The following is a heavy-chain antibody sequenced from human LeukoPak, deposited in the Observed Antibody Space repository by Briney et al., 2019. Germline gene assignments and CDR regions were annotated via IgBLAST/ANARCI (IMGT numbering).Heavy chain of an antibody. J-gene: IGHJ5*02. V-gene: IGHV3-7*01. CDR2: IHQDGSEN. Sequence: GGSLRLSCAASGFTFSNSWMAWVRQAPGKGLEWVASIHQDGSENYYVDSVQGRFTISRDNAKNSLYLQMDSLRPEDTAVYFCARYASSWTYWVSWGQGTLVTVSS. CDR1: GFTFSNSW. D-gene: IGHD2-2*01. CDR3: ARYASSWTYWVS.